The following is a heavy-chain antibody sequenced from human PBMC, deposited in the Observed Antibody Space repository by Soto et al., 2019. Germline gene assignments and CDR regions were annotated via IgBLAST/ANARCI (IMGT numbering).Heavy chain of an antibody. CDR3: ARDLNHGLCDY. CDR2: ISSSSSTV. CDR1: GFTFRSYG. V-gene: IGHV3-48*01. Sequence: EVQLVESGGGLVQPGGSLRLSCAASGFTFRSYGMNWVREAPGKGLEWVSYISSSSSTVYYADSVKGRFTISRDKAKNSLYVQMNRLTAEDTDVYYCARDLNHGLCDYWGQGTLVTAPS. J-gene: IGHJ4*02.